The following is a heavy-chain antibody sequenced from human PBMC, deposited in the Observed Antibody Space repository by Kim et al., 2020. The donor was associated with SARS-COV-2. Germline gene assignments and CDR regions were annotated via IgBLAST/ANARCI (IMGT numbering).Heavy chain of an antibody. D-gene: IGHD6-19*01. V-gene: IGHV3-23*01. CDR3: AKDHEKWLDYYLDH. CDR2: LSDSGGNT. CDR1: GFTFGNYG. Sequence: GGSLRLSCRVSGFTFGNYGMSWVRQAPGKGLEWVSVLSDSGGNTFYAEFAKGRFTISRDNSKNTLYLEMNSLRVEDTAMYYCAKDHEKWLDYYLDHWGQGARVTVSS. J-gene: IGHJ4*02.